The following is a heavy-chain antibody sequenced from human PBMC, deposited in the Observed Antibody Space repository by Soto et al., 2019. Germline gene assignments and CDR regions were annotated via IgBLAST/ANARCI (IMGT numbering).Heavy chain of an antibody. D-gene: IGHD1-7*01. J-gene: IGHJ5*01. CDR3: AKDRRAGGNYGFYFDF. CDR1: GFTLSNYW. CDR2: INKDGSQK. V-gene: IGHV3-7*03. Sequence: LRLSCAASGFTLSNYWMTWVRQAPGKGLEWVANINKDGSQKNYVDAVKGRFTIARDNGKKSLSLQMTSLRADDTAVYYCAKDRRAGGNYGFYFDFWGQGALVTVSS.